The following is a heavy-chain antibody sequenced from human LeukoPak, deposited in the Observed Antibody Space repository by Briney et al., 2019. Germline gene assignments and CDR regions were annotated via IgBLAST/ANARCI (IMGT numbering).Heavy chain of an antibody. CDR1: GFTFSTYG. J-gene: IGHJ4*02. CDR3: AKFPFTFCGGDCWYYFDS. V-gene: IGHV3-23*01. CDR2: IRSGGTNR. D-gene: IGHD2-21*01. Sequence: PGGTLRLSCVASGFTFSTYGMSWVRQAPGKGLEWVSAIRSGGTNRHYADSVKGRFTISRDDSKDTLYLQMNGLRAEDTAIYYCAKFPFTFCGGDCWYYFDSWGQGTLVTVSS.